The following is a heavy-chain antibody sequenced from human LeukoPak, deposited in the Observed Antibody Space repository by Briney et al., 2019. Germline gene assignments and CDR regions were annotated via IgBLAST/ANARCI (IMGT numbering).Heavy chain of an antibody. CDR2: IYYSGST. D-gene: IGHD2-15*01. V-gene: IGHV4-39*07. CDR1: GGSFSSSSYY. J-gene: IGHJ4*02. CDR3: ARGGIGGIRLVVVAANFDY. Sequence: SETLSLTCAVYGGSFSSSSYYWGWIRQPPGKGLEWIGSIYYSGSTYYNPSLKSRVTISVDTSKNQFSLKLSSVTAADTAVYYCARGGIGGIRLVVVAANFDYWGQGTLVTVSS.